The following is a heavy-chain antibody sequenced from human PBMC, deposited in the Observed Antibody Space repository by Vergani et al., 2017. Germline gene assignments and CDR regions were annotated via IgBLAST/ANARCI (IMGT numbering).Heavy chain of an antibody. J-gene: IGHJ3*02. D-gene: IGHD2-21*01. Sequence: QVQLQESGPGLVKPSETLSLTCTVSGGSISSYYWSWIRQPPGKGLEWIGSIYYSGSTYYNPSLKSRVTISVDTSKNQFSLKLSSVTAADTAVYYCARQKGDSYAPLLWAFDIWGQGTMVTVSS. V-gene: IGHV4-59*05. CDR1: GGSISSYY. CDR3: ARQKGDSYAPLLWAFDI. CDR2: IYYSGST.